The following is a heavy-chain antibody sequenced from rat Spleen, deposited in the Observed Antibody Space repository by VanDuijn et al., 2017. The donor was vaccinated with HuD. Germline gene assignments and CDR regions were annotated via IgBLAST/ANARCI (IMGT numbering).Heavy chain of an antibody. Sequence: EVQLVESGGGLVQPGRSLKLSCVASGLTFNNYWMTWIRQDPGKGLEWVASITNAAGKVYYPDSVKGRFTISRDTSQNTLNLQMNSPRSEDTATYYCATEPLNYGGPHWFAYWGQGTLVTVSS. CDR1: GLTFNNYW. J-gene: IGHJ3*01. CDR2: ITNAAGKV. D-gene: IGHD1-11*01. CDR3: ATEPLNYGGPHWFAY. V-gene: IGHV5-31*01.